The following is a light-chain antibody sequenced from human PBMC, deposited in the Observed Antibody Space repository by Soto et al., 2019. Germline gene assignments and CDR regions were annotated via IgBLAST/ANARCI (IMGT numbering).Light chain of an antibody. CDR1: QSISSD. Sequence: EIVLTQSPATLSLSPGERAALSCRASQSISSDLAWYQQKPGQAPRLLIYDASDRATGIPGRFSGSGSGTDFTLTITSLEPEDFVVYYCQQRSNWPPITFGQGTRLEIK. J-gene: IGKJ5*01. V-gene: IGKV3-11*01. CDR2: DAS. CDR3: QQRSNWPPIT.